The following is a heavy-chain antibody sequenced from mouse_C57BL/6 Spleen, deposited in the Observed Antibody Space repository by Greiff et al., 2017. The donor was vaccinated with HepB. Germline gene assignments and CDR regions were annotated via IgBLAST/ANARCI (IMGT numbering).Heavy chain of an antibody. Sequence: VQLQQSGAALVRPGASVKLSCTASGFNIKDYYMHWVQQRPEQGLEWIGRIDPADGDTEYAPTFQGKATMTADTSSNTASLQLSSLTSGDTAVYYCTTCYGNDAYFDYWGQGTTLTGSS. J-gene: IGHJ2*01. V-gene: IGHV14-1*01. D-gene: IGHD2-2*01. CDR1: GFNIKDYY. CDR2: IDPADGDT. CDR3: TTCYGNDAYFDY.